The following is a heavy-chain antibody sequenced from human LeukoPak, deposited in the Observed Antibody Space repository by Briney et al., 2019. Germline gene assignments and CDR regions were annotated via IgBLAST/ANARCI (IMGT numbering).Heavy chain of an antibody. V-gene: IGHV3-73*01. D-gene: IGHD3-10*01. CDR2: IGTKSNNYAT. Sequence: GGSLRLSCAPSGFIFSDSTLHWVRQASGKGPEWVGRIGTKSNNYATKYADSVRGRFTISRDDSKNTAYLQMNSLKIEDTAMYYCTRGRYGSGSFDYWGQGTLVTVSS. CDR1: GFIFSDST. CDR3: TRGRYGSGSFDY. J-gene: IGHJ4*02.